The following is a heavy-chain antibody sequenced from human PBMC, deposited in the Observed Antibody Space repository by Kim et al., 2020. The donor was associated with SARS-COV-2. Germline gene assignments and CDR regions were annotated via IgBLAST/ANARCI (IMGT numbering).Heavy chain of an antibody. Sequence: GGSLRLSCAASGFTFSNAGMRWVRQAPGKGLEWVGRITSDTDGETTAYAATVQGRFTISRAESKNTLYLQMNSLKTEATAVYYCTTVGHYYYGSGSYYNGAGDYWGQGTLVTVSS. CDR1: GFTFSNAG. V-gene: IGHV3-15*01. D-gene: IGHD3-10*01. CDR2: ITSDTDGETT. J-gene: IGHJ4*02. CDR3: TTVGHYYYGSGSYYNGAGDY.